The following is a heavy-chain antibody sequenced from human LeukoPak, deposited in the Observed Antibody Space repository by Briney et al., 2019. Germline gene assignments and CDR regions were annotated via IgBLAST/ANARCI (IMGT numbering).Heavy chain of an antibody. CDR3: AREPPGGGFDY. V-gene: IGHV3-66*01. J-gene: IGHJ4*02. Sequence: GGSLRLSCTASGFTASSDYMSWVRQAPGKGLEWVSVVYSGGNTYYADSVKGRFTISRDNSKKTLYLQMNSLRAEDTAVYYCAREPPGGGFDYWGQGTLVTVFS. CDR1: GFTASSDY. CDR2: VYSGGNT. D-gene: IGHD3-16*01.